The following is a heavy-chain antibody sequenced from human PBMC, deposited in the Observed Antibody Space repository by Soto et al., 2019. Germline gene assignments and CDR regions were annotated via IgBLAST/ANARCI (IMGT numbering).Heavy chain of an antibody. CDR3: ARGRGRYSSGWSLFAP. J-gene: IGHJ5*02. CDR2: IFQSGST. V-gene: IGHV4-4*02. D-gene: IGHD6-19*01. Sequence: SRTLALTCEVSGVTIRSPDWWTWVRQPPGKGLEWIGEIFQSGSTNYTPSLESRVTISVDKSKNQFSLTLTSVTAADTAVYFCARGRGRYSSGWSLFAPWGQGILVTVSS. CDR1: GVTIRSPDW.